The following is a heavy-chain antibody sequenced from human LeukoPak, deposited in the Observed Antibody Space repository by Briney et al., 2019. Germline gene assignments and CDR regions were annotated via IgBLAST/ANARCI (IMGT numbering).Heavy chain of an antibody. CDR1: GGSISSGSYY. D-gene: IGHD3-3*01. J-gene: IGHJ4*02. CDR2: IYTSGST. CDR3: ARETYDFWRGAQGGYFDY. Sequence: SQTLSLTCTVSGGSISSGSYYWSWIRQPAGKGLEWIGRIYTSGSTNYNPSLKSRVIISVDTSKNQFSLKLSSVTAADTAVYYCARETYDFWRGAQGGYFDYWGQGTLVTVSS. V-gene: IGHV4-61*02.